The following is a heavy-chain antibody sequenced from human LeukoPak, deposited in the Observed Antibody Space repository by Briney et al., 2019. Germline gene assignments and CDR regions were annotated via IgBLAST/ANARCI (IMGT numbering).Heavy chain of an antibody. CDR3: AAAPCSSTSCYPERRRYNSFDL. D-gene: IGHD2-2*01. CDR1: GGSFSGYY. CDR2: INHSGST. V-gene: IGHV4-34*01. Sequence: SETLSLTCAVYGGSFSGYYWSWIRQPPGKGLEWIGEINHSGSTTYYASLKSRATISVDTSKNQCSLKLSSVTAADTAVDYCAAAPCSSTSCYPERRRYNSFDLWGQGTLVTVSS. J-gene: IGHJ5*02.